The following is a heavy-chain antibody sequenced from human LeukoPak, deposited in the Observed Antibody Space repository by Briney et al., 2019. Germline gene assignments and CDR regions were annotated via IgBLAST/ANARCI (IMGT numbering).Heavy chain of an antibody. CDR1: GGSIASDY. V-gene: IGHV4-39*07. CDR3: ARKSPDCSGGSCYGTFFDY. D-gene: IGHD2-15*01. CDR2: IYYSGST. Sequence: SETLSLTCTVSGGSIASDYWSWIRQPPGKGLEWIGSIYYSGSTYYNPSLKSRVTISVDTSKNQFSLKLSSVTAADTAVYYCARKSPDCSGGSCYGTFFDYWGQGTLVTVSS. J-gene: IGHJ4*02.